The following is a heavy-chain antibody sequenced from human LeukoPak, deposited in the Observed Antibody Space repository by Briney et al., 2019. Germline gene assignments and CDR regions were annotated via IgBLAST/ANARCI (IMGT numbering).Heavy chain of an antibody. V-gene: IGHV3-66*02. CDR2: IYSGGST. CDR3: ARSGRGVDSFYFYMDV. D-gene: IGHD3-10*01. CDR1: GFTVSSNY. Sequence: PGRSLRLSCAASGFTVSSNYMSWVRQAPGKGLEWVSVIYSGGSTYYADSVKGRFTISRDNSKNTLYLQMNSLRAEDTAVYYCARSGRGVDSFYFYMDVWGKGTTVTVSS. J-gene: IGHJ6*03.